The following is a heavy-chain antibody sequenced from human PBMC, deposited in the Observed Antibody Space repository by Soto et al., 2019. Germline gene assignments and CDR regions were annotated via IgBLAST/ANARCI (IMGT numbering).Heavy chain of an antibody. CDR2: IVPIFSTA. CDR3: ARETSAPGTFREDASDI. J-gene: IGHJ3*02. CDR1: GDTFSNYA. D-gene: IGHD6-13*01. V-gene: IGHV1-69*12. Sequence: QVQLLQSGAEVKKPGSSVKVACKVSGDTFSNYAINWVRQAPGQGLEWMGAIVPIFSTANYAQKFQGRVTITADESTITAYMELSGLRSDDTATYYCARETSAPGTFREDASDIWGKGTLVTVSS.